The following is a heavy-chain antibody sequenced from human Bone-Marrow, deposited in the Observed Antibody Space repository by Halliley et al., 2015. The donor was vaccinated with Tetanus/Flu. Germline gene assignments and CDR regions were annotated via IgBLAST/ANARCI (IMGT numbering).Heavy chain of an antibody. D-gene: IGHD3-3*01. CDR2: IYYSGRT. V-gene: IGHV4-61*01. J-gene: IGHJ4*02. Sequence: LRLSCSVSGGSVSSGSYYWNWIRQPPGEGLEWIGNIYYSGRTNNNPSLKNRVTISVDTSKHQFSLKLNSVTASDTAIYYCARLTSFYDFFDFWGQGILVTVSS. CDR1: GGSVSSGSYY. CDR3: ARLTSFYDFFDF.